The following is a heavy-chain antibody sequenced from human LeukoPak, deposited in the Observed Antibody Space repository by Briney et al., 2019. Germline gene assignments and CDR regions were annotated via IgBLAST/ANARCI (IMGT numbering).Heavy chain of an antibody. V-gene: IGHV4-34*01. D-gene: IGHD3-22*01. CDR2: VNHSGST. Sequence: PSETLSLTCAVYGGSFSGYYWSWIRQPPGKGLEWIGEVNHSGSTNYNPSLKSRVTISVDTSKNQFSLKLRSVTAADTAVYYCARGRWDYDSSGPFDYWGQGTLVTVSS. J-gene: IGHJ4*02. CDR1: GGSFSGYY. CDR3: ARGRWDYDSSGPFDY.